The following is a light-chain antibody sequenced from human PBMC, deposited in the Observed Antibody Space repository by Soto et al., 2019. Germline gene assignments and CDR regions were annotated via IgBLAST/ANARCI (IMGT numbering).Light chain of an antibody. V-gene: IGLV2-23*02. J-gene: IGLJ1*01. CDR2: EVS. Sequence: QSALTQPASVSGSPGQSITISCTGTSSDVGNCNLVSWYQHHPGKAPKLIIYEVSKRPSGVSNRFSGSKSGDTASLTISGLQAEDEADYYCCSYAGSNYVFGTGTKLTVL. CDR1: SSDVGNCNL. CDR3: CSYAGSNYV.